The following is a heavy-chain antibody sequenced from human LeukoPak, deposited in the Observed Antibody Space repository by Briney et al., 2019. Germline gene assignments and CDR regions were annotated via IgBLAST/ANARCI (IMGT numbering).Heavy chain of an antibody. D-gene: IGHD3-10*01. V-gene: IGHV3-23*01. CDR3: AIGSGSFSFDP. Sequence: GGSLRLSCAAPGLTFSSYAMSLVRQAPGKRLKRVSAISGSGGSAYYADSVKGRFTISRDNSKNTLYLQMNSLRAEDTAVYYCAIGSGSFSFDPWGQGTLVTVSS. CDR2: ISGSGGSA. CDR1: GLTFSSYA. J-gene: IGHJ5*02.